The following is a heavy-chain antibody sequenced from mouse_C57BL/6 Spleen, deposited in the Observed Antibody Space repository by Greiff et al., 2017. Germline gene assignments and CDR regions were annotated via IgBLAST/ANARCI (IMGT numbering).Heavy chain of an antibody. D-gene: IGHD2-4*01. V-gene: IGHV1-26*01. CDR3: ASCGDYDPHWYVDV. J-gene: IGHJ1*03. CDR2: INPNNGGT. CDR1: GYTFTDYY. Sequence: EVQLQQSGPELVKPGASVKLSCKASGYTFTDYYMNWVKQSHGKSLEWIGDINPNNGGTSYNQKFKGKATLTVDKSSSTAYMELRSLTSEDSAVYYCASCGDYDPHWYVDVWGTGTTVTVSS.